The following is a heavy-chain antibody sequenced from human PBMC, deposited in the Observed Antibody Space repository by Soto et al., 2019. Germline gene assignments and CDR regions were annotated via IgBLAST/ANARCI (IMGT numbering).Heavy chain of an antibody. CDR1: GFTFSSYG. Sequence: QVQLVESGGGVVQPGRSLRLSCAASGFTFSSYGMHWVRQAPGKGLEWVAVIWYDGSKKYYADSVKGRFTISRDNSKNTLYLQMNSLRAEDTAVYYCARDSSGLIAVAGLYFDYWGQGTLVTVSS. J-gene: IGHJ4*02. CDR2: IWYDGSKK. V-gene: IGHV3-33*01. CDR3: ARDSSGLIAVAGLYFDY. D-gene: IGHD6-19*01.